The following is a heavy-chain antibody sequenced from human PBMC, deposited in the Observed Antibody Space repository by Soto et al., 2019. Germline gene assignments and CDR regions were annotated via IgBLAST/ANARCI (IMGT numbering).Heavy chain of an antibody. CDR1: GFTFSSYA. J-gene: IGHJ4*02. D-gene: IGHD1-26*01. V-gene: IGHV3-23*01. Sequence: EVQLLESGGGLVQPGVSLRLSCAASGFTFSSYAISWVRQAPGKGLEWVSAISGSGGSTYYADSVKGRFTISRDNSKNRLYLRMNSLRAEDTAVYYCAKGGSIVGADAFGYWGQGTLVTVSS. CDR3: AKGGSIVGADAFGY. CDR2: ISGSGGST.